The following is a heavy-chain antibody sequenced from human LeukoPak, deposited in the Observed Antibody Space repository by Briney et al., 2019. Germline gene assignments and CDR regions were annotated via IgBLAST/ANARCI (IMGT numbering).Heavy chain of an antibody. V-gene: IGHV3-9*01. J-gene: IGHJ4*02. CDR2: ISWNSGSI. CDR3: VRIGY. CDR1: GFTFDDYA. Sequence: GGSLRLSCAASGFTFDDYAMHWVRQAPGKGLEWVSGISWNSGSIGYADSVKGRFTISRDNAKNSLYLQMNSLRAEDTALYYCVRIGYWGQGTLVTVSS.